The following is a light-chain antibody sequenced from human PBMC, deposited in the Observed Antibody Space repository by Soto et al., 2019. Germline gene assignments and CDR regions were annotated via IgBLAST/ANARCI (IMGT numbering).Light chain of an antibody. CDR1: QSISSW. Sequence: DIQMTQSPSTLSASVGDRVTITCRASQSISSWLAWYQQNPGKAPKLLIYDASSLESGVPSRFSGSGSGTEFTLTISSRQPDDVATYYCQQYNSYWTFGQGTKVEIK. CDR3: QQYNSYWT. J-gene: IGKJ1*01. CDR2: DAS. V-gene: IGKV1-5*01.